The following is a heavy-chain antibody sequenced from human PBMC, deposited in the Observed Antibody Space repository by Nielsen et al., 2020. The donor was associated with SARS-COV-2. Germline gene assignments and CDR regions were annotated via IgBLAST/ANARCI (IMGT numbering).Heavy chain of an antibody. CDR2: INAGNGNT. CDR3: ARDRHYDFWSGYYLNGISEGYYYYGMDV. D-gene: IGHD3-3*01. Sequence: ASVKVSCKASGGTFSSYAMHWVRQAPGQRLEWMGWINAGNGNTKYSQKFQGRVTITRDTSASTAYMELSSLRSEDTAVYYCARDRHYDFWSGYYLNGISEGYYYYGMDVWGQGTTVTVSS. V-gene: IGHV1-3*01. CDR1: GGTFSSYA. J-gene: IGHJ6*02.